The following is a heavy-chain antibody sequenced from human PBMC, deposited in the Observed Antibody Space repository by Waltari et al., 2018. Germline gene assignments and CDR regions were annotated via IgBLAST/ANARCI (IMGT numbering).Heavy chain of an antibody. D-gene: IGHD3-22*01. Sequence: QVQLVQSGAEVKKPGASVKVSCKASGYSFTATYIHWIRQAPGQGLEWMGWINPNNGDTIYAQKFQGRVTMTRDTSISTAYMELSGLRSDDTAMFYCARVNNYYDSIGRDWFDPWGQGTLVTVSS. CDR1: GYSFTATY. J-gene: IGHJ5*02. V-gene: IGHV1-2*02. CDR3: ARVNNYYDSIGRDWFDP. CDR2: INPNNGDT.